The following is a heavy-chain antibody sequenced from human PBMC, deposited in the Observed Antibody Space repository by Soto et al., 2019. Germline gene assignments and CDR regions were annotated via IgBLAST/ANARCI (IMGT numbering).Heavy chain of an antibody. Sequence: PGGSLRLSWAASGFTFSNYAMSWVRQAPKKRLERVSAISGSGGSTYYADPVKGRFTISRDNSKNTLYLQMNSLRAEDTAVYYCAKSRSTQKTTRLKKNYYYYGMDVWGQGTTVTVSS. CDR3: AKSRSTQKTTRLKKNYYYYGMDV. J-gene: IGHJ6*02. V-gene: IGHV3-23*01. D-gene: IGHD1-1*01. CDR2: ISGSGGST. CDR1: GFTFSNYA.